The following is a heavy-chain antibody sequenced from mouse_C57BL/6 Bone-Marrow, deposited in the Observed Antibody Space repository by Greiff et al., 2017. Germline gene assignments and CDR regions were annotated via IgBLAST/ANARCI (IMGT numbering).Heavy chain of an antibody. V-gene: IGHV5-12*01. D-gene: IGHD1-3*01. CDR1: GFTFSDYY. CDR2: ISNGGGST. CDR3: ARHGAQGVAY. J-gene: IGHJ3*01. Sequence: EVKVEESGGGLVQPGGSLKLSCAASGFTFSDYYMYWVRQTPEKRLEWVAYISNGGGSTYYPDTVKGRFTISRDNAKNTLYLQMSRLKSEDTAMYYCARHGAQGVAYWGQGTLVTVSA.